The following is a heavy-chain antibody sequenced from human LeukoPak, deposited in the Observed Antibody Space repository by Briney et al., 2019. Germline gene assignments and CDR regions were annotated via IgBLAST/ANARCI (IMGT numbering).Heavy chain of an antibody. CDR3: ARRPLPNWFDP. CDR2: ISSSSSTI. Sequence: GGSLRLSCAASGFTFSSYSMNWVRQAPGKGLEWVSYISSSSSTIYYADSVRGRFTISRDNAKNSLYLQMNSLRAEDTAVYYCARRPLPNWFDPWGQGTLVTVSS. V-gene: IGHV3-48*01. CDR1: GFTFSSYS. D-gene: IGHD6-6*01. J-gene: IGHJ5*02.